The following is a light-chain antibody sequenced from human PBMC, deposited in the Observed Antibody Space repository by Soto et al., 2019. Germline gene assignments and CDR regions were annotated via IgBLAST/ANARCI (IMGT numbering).Light chain of an antibody. CDR2: DNE. J-gene: IGLJ3*02. CDR3: ETWDSSLSAGV. V-gene: IGLV1-51*01. CDR1: SSDIGNNY. Sequence: QSVLTQPPSVSAAAGQTVTISCSGSSSDIGNNYVSWYQQLPGTVPKLIIYDNEKRPSGIPDRFSGSKTGTSATLGITGLQTGDEADYYCETWDSSLSAGVFGGGTKLTVL.